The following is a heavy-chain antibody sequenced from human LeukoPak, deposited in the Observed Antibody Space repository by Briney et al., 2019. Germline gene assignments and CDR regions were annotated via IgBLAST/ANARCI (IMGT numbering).Heavy chain of an antibody. CDR2: INHSGST. V-gene: IGHV4-34*01. CDR1: GGSFSGYY. Sequence: SETLSLTCAVYGGSFSGYYWSWIRQPPGKGLEWFGEINHSGSTNYNPSLKSRVTISVDTSKNQFSLKLSSVTAADTAVYYCARGRITMIVVVHYWYFDLWGRGTLVTVSS. D-gene: IGHD3-22*01. J-gene: IGHJ2*01. CDR3: ARGRITMIVVVHYWYFDL.